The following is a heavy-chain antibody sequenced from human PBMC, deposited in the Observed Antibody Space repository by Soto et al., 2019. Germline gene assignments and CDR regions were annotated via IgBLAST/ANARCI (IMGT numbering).Heavy chain of an antibody. CDR2: INPNSGGT. J-gene: IGHJ4*02. CDR1: GYTFTGYY. CDR3: ARPPLAYYDSSGYYS. Sequence: QVPLVQSGAEVKKPGASVKVSCKASGYTFTGYYMHWVRQAPGQGLEWMGWINPNSGGTNYAQKFQGRVTMTRDTSISTAYMELSRLRSDDTAVYYCARPPLAYYDSSGYYSWGQGTLVTVSS. V-gene: IGHV1-2*02. D-gene: IGHD3-22*01.